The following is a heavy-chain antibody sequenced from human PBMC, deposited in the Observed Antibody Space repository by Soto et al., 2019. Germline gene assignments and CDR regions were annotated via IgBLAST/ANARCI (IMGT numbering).Heavy chain of an antibody. V-gene: IGHV3-30*18. Sequence: QVHLVESGGGVVQPGRSLRLSCAASGFTFSTYGMHWVRQAPGKGLEWVALISDDGVKKWYADSVKGRFTVSRDNSKNTLVLQVSSLRAEDTAVYYCTKDREDHLVRGWFDPWGQGTLVIVSS. J-gene: IGHJ5*02. CDR3: TKDREDHLVRGWFDP. D-gene: IGHD6-13*01. CDR1: GFTFSTYG. CDR2: ISDDGVKK.